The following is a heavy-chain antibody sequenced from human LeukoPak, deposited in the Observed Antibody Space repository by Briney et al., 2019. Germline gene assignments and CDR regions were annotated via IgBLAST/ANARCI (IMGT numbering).Heavy chain of an antibody. CDR2: ISRTSAYI. V-gene: IGHV3-21*01. Sequence: GGSLRLSCAASGFTFSSYAMKWVRQAPGEGLEWVSAISRTSAYIYYSDSAKGRFTISRDNAKNSVYLQIDSLRAEDTAVYYCARDERRYCSDSSCYPGDYWGQGTLVTVSS. CDR1: GFTFSSYA. CDR3: ARDERRYCSDSSCYPGDY. D-gene: IGHD2-2*01. J-gene: IGHJ4*02.